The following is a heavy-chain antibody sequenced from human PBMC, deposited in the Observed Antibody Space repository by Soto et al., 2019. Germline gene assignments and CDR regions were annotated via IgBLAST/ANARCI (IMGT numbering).Heavy chain of an antibody. CDR1: GFTFSSSS. Sequence: EVKLVESGGGLVQPGGSLRLSCGASGFTFSSSSMNWVRQAPGKGLEWISYISSSSGTIYYKDSVKGRFTISRDNVKNSLYLQMNSLKDDDTAIYYCTRDDRGVPGVSGGVAPTTLYYGMDVWGQGTTVTVSS. D-gene: IGHD3-16*01. CDR3: TRDDRGVPGVSGGVAPTTLYYGMDV. V-gene: IGHV3-48*02. J-gene: IGHJ6*02. CDR2: ISSSSGTI.